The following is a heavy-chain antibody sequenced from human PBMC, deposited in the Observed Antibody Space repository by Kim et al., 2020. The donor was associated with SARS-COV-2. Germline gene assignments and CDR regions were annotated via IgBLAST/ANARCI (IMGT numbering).Heavy chain of an antibody. Sequence: ASVKVSCKASGYTFTHFGITWVRQAPGHGLEWMGWIATYNGNTNYAQQLQGRVTMTTDTSTSTAYMELRTLRSDDTAAYYCARLPNYDILTGPDYWGQGTLVTVSS. CDR1: GYTFTHFG. D-gene: IGHD3-9*01. CDR3: ARLPNYDILTGPDY. CDR2: IATYNGNT. V-gene: IGHV1-18*01. J-gene: IGHJ4*02.